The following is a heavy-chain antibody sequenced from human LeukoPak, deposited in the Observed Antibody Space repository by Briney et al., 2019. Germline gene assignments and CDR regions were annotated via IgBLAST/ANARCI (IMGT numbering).Heavy chain of an antibody. CDR2: ISGSGGST. V-gene: IGHV3-23*01. Sequence: GSLRLSCAASGFTFSSYAMSWVRQAPGKGLEWVSAISGSGGSTYYADSVKGRFTISRDNSKNTLYLQMNSLRVEDTAVYYCAKQIAAAVRSDYWGQGTLVTVSS. D-gene: IGHD6-13*01. CDR1: GFTFSSYA. CDR3: AKQIAAAVRSDY. J-gene: IGHJ4*02.